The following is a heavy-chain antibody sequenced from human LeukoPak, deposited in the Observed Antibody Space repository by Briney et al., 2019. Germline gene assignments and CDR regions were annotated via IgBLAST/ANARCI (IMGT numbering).Heavy chain of an antibody. D-gene: IGHD2-2*02. V-gene: IGHV4-34*01. Sequence: SGTLSLTCAVYGGSFSGYYWSWIRQPPGKGLEWIGEINHSGSTNYNPSLKSRVTISVDTSKNQFSVNLRSVTAADTAVYYCARPRNTRGSGAFDIWGQGTMVTVSS. CDR3: ARPRNTRGSGAFDI. CDR2: INHSGST. CDR1: GGSFSGYY. J-gene: IGHJ3*02.